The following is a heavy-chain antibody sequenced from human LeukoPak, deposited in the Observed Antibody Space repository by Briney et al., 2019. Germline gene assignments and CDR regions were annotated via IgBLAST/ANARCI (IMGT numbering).Heavy chain of an antibody. J-gene: IGHJ6*02. CDR3: ARHRIQPPVLMDV. D-gene: IGHD5-18*01. CDR2: IYYSGST. CDR1: GASINNYY. V-gene: IGHV4-59*08. Sequence: SETLSLTCTVSGASINNYYWSWIRQPPGKGLEWIGFIYYSGSTNYNPSLKSRVTISVDTSKNQFSLKLSSVTAADTAVYYCARHRIQPPVLMDVWGQGTTVTVSS.